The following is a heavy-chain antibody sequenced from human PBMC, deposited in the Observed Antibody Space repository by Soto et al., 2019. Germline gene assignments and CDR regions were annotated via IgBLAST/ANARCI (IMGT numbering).Heavy chain of an antibody. CDR2: INYSGST. V-gene: IGHV4-59*08. J-gene: IGHJ4*02. D-gene: IGHD1-26*01. CDR1: GGSISSYY. CDR3: ARVEGGSAGAGVVGY. Sequence: SETLSLTCTVSGGSISSYYWSWIRQPTGKGLEWIGYINYSGSTNYNPSLKSRVTISVDTSKNQFSLNLNSVTAADTAVHYCARVEGGSAGAGVVGYWGQGTLVTVSS.